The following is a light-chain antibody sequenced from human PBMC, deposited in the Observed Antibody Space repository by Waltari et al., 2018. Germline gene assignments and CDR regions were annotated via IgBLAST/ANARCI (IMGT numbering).Light chain of an antibody. Sequence: EIVLTQSPGPLSLSPGERATLSRRASQSVSSSYLAWYQQKPGQAPRLLIYGASSRATGIPDRFSGSGSGTDFTLTISRLEPEDFAVYYCQQYGSSPLYTFGQGTKLEIK. CDR1: QSVSSSY. V-gene: IGKV3-20*01. CDR2: GAS. CDR3: QQYGSSPLYT. J-gene: IGKJ2*01.